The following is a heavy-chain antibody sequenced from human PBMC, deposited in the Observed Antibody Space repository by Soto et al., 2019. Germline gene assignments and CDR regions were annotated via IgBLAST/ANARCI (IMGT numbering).Heavy chain of an antibody. CDR2: INPNSGGT. Sequence: QVQLVQSGAEVKKPGASVKVSCKASGYTFTGYYMHWVRQAPGQGLEWMGWINPNSGGTNYAQKFQGWVTMTRDTSISTAYMELSRLRSDDTAVYYCARVRGGXDYRSAFDIWGQGTMVTVSS. CDR3: ARVRGGXDYRSAFDI. D-gene: IGHD5-12*01. CDR1: GYTFTGYY. J-gene: IGHJ3*02. V-gene: IGHV1-2*04.